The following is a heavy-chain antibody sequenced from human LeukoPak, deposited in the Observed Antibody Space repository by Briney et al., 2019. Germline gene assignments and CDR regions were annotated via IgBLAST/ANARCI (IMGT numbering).Heavy chain of an antibody. V-gene: IGHV3-30*18. J-gene: IGHJ3*01. CDR1: GFSFSNYG. D-gene: IGHD1-7*01. Sequence: GGSLRLSCAASGFSFSNYGMHWVRQAPGKGLEWLALMSHDGNKEDYTDSVKGRFAISRDNSKNMLFLEMKSLRTEDTAVYYCAKDWRWNYNIMAFNVWGQGTVVTVSS. CDR3: AKDWRWNYNIMAFNV. CDR2: MSHDGNKE.